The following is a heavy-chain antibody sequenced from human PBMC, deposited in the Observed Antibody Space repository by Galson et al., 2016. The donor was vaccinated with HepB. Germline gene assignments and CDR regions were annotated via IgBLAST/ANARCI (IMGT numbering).Heavy chain of an antibody. CDR1: GFTFDDYT. J-gene: IGHJ4*02. CDR3: ARAMGDAAMGTYYFDS. CDR2: ISWDGSTA. V-gene: IGHV3-43*01. D-gene: IGHD5-18*01. Sequence: SLRLSCAASGFTFDDYTMHWVRQRPGEGLQWVSLISWDGSTALYADSVEGRFTLSRDNSKNSLVLQMNSLNIEDSALYYCARAMGDAAMGTYYFDSWGQGTLVTVSS.